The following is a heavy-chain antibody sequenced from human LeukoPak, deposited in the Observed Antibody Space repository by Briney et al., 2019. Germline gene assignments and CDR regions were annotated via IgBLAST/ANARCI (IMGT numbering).Heavy chain of an antibody. D-gene: IGHD6-19*01. Sequence: SETLSLTCTVSGGSISSYYWSWIRQPPGKGLEWIGYIYYSGSTNYNPSLKSRVTISVDTSKNQFSLKLSSVTAADTAVYYCASDTAVAGTWYFDLWGRGTLVTVSS. J-gene: IGHJ2*01. V-gene: IGHV4-59*01. CDR3: ASDTAVAGTWYFDL. CDR1: GGSISSYY. CDR2: IYYSGST.